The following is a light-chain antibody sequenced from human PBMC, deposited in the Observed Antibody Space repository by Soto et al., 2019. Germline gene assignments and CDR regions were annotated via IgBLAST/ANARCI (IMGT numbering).Light chain of an antibody. CDR3: QPIYSAPLT. CDR1: QSITTY. CDR2: AAS. Sequence: DIQMTQSPSSLSASVGDRVTITCRASQSITTYLNWYRQKPGKAPKLLIYAASSLQSGVPSRFSGSGSETEFTLSISSLQPEDFETYFWQPIYSAPLTFGGGTKVEIK. V-gene: IGKV1-39*01. J-gene: IGKJ4*01.